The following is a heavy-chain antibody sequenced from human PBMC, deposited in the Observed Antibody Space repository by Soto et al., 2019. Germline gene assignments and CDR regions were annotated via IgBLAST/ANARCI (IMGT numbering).Heavy chain of an antibody. Sequence: ASVKVSCKASGNTFTNFGVNWVRQAPGQGLEWMGGIIPIFGTAKYAQKFQGRVTITADDSTRTAYMELSSLRSEDTAVYYCARDGTLYDSSAYYYLYWGQGTLVTVSS. CDR2: IIPIFGTA. J-gene: IGHJ4*02. D-gene: IGHD3-22*01. CDR1: GNTFTNFG. CDR3: ARDGTLYDSSAYYYLY. V-gene: IGHV1-69*13.